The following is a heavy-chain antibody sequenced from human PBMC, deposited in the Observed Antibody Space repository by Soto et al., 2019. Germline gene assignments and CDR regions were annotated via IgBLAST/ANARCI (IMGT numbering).Heavy chain of an antibody. J-gene: IGHJ4*02. CDR1: GFSFSPYW. Sequence: SGFSFSPYWMHWVRQAPGKGLVWVSRISPDGRTTTYADSVKGRFTISRDNAKSTLYLQMNSLTVEDGAVYYCADSWLPTSYWGPGTLVTVSS. CDR3: ADSWLPTSY. D-gene: IGHD3-10*01. V-gene: IGHV3-74*01. CDR2: ISPDGRTT.